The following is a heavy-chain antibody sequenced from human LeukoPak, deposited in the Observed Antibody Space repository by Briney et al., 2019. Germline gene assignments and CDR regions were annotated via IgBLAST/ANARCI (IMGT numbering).Heavy chain of an antibody. CDR1: GGTFSSYA. CDR2: TIPMFGTA. D-gene: IGHD3-3*01. J-gene: IGHJ4*02. Sequence: ASVKVSCKASGGTFSSYAISWVRQAPGQGLEWMGVTIPMFGTANYAQKFQGRVTITADKSTTTAYMELSSLRSVDTAMYYCARDRYYDFWSGSHYFDYWGQGTLVTVSS. CDR3: ARDRYYDFWSGSHYFDY. V-gene: IGHV1-69*06.